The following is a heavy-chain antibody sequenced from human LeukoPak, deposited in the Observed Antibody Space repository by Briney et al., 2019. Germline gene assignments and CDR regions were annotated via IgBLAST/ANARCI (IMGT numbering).Heavy chain of an antibody. CDR1: GGSISSGGYY. V-gene: IGHV4-31*03. J-gene: IGHJ4*02. CDR2: IYYSGST. Sequence: SQTLSLTCTVSGGSISSGGYYWSWIRQHPGKGLEWIGYIYYSGSTYYNPSLKSRVTISVDTSKKQFSLKLSSVTAADTAVYYCARDKRITMVRGVISQFDCWGQGTLVTVSS. D-gene: IGHD3-10*01. CDR3: ARDKRITMVRGVISQFDC.